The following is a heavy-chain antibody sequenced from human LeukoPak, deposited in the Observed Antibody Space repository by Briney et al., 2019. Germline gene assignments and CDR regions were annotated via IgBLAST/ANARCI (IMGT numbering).Heavy chain of an antibody. D-gene: IGHD3-3*01. J-gene: IGHJ4*02. Sequence: TASETLSLTCTVSGVSISSYYWSWIRQPPGKGLEWIGYIYYSGSTNYNPSLKSRVTMSVDTSKNQFSLKLSSVTAADTAVYYCARALTYYDFWSGYYMSYYFDYWGQGTLVTVSS. V-gene: IGHV4-59*01. CDR1: GVSISSYY. CDR3: ARALTYYDFWSGYYMSYYFDY. CDR2: IYYSGST.